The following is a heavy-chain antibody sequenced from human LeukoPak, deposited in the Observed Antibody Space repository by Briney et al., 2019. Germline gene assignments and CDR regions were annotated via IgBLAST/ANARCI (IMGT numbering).Heavy chain of an antibody. CDR3: ASRYCSSTSCYGTLDY. CDR2: IIPILGIA. D-gene: IGHD2-2*01. Sequence: SVKVPCKASGGTFSSYTISWVRQAPGQGLEWMGRIIPILGIANYAQKFQGRVTITADKSTSTAYMELSSLRSEDTAVYYCASRYCSSTSCYGTLDYWGQGTLVTVSS. J-gene: IGHJ4*02. CDR1: GGTFSSYT. V-gene: IGHV1-69*02.